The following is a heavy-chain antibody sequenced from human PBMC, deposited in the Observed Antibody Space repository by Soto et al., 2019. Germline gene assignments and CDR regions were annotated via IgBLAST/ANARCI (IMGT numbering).Heavy chain of an antibody. CDR3: ARDKGYDFWSGPKNAFDI. Sequence: GGSLRLSCAASGFTFSDYYMSWIRQAPGRGLEWVSYISSSGSTIYYADSVKGRFTISRDNAKNSLYLQMNSLRAEDTAVYYCARDKGYDFWSGPKNAFDIWGQGTMVTVSS. D-gene: IGHD3-3*01. V-gene: IGHV3-11*01. CDR1: GFTFSDYY. J-gene: IGHJ3*02. CDR2: ISSSGSTI.